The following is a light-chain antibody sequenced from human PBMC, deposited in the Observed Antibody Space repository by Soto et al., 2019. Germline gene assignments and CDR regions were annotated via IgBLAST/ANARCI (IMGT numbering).Light chain of an antibody. CDR1: SGHSSYA. Sequence: QLVLTQSPSASASLGASVKLTCTLSSGHSSYAIAWHQQQPEKGPRYLMKLNSDGRHSKGDGIPDRFSGSSSGAERYLTISSLQSEDEADYYCQTWVTGMEVFGGGTQLTVL. CDR2: LNSDGRH. J-gene: IGLJ2*01. CDR3: QTWVTGMEV. V-gene: IGLV4-69*01.